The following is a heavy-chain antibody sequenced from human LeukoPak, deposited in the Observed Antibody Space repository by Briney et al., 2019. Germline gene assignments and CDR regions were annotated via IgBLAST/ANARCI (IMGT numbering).Heavy chain of an antibody. CDR2: INPGDSDT. Sequence: KDGESLKISCKDSGYSLTSYWIGWARQLPGKGLEWMGIINPGDSDTQYSPSSLGQVTISLDKTVTSTTTYLQWNSLEAADTAIYYCATTGYSSHWEYYWGQGTLVTVSS. D-gene: IGHD5-18*01. CDR1: GYSLTSYW. CDR3: ATTGYSSHWEYY. J-gene: IGHJ4*02. V-gene: IGHV5-51*01.